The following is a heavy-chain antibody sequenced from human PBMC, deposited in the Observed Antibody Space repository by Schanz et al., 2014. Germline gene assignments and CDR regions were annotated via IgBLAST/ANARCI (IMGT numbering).Heavy chain of an antibody. Sequence: QVQLVESGGGVVQPGRSLRLSCAASGFTFSSYGMHWVRQAPGKGLEWVAIIWYDGSNKYYADSVKGRFTISRDNSNNTLYLQMKSLRAEDTAVYYCAKYGGGYSYGFVEYWGQGILVTVSS. CDR1: GFTFSSYG. CDR3: AKYGGGYSYGFVEY. J-gene: IGHJ4*02. D-gene: IGHD5-18*01. CDR2: IWYDGSNK. V-gene: IGHV3-33*06.